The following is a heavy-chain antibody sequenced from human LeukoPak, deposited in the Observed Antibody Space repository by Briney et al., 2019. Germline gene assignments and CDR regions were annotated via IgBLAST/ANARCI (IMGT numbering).Heavy chain of an antibody. CDR3: AKDQYGEAFDI. D-gene: IGHD4-17*01. V-gene: IGHV3-23*01. J-gene: IGHJ3*02. CDR1: GFTFSSYA. CDR2: ISGSGDNT. Sequence: GGSLRLSCAASGFTFSSYAMNWVRQAPGKGLEWVSAISGSGDNTYFADSVKGRFTISRDNSKNTLYLQMNSLRAEDTAVYYCAKDQYGEAFDIWGPGTMVTVSS.